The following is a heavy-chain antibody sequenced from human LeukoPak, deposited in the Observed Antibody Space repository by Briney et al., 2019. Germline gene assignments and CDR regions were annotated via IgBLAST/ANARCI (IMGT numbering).Heavy chain of an antibody. J-gene: IGHJ4*02. D-gene: IGHD6-13*01. CDR3: ARDRAAAAGIFDY. CDR1: GGSISSGDYY. V-gene: IGHV4-30-4*01. CDR2: IYYSGST. Sequence: SETLSLTCTVSGGSISSGDYYWSWIRQPPGKGLEWIGYIYYSGSTYYNPSLKSRVTISVDTPKNQFSLKLSSVTAADTAVYYCARDRAAAAGIFDYWGQGTLVTVSS.